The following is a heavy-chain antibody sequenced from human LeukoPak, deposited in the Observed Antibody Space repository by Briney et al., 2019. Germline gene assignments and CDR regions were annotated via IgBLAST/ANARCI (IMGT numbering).Heavy chain of an antibody. CDR3: ARQPEIEYSYGFGDY. J-gene: IGHJ4*02. CDR2: IDYTGRT. V-gene: IGHV4-39*01. Sequence: SETLSLTCIVSGGSIRSANFFWGWFRQPPGKGPEWIGTIDYTGRTFYSPSVTSRVTVSLDTSKNQFSLRLTSMTAADTAVYYCARQPEIEYSYGFGDYWGQGRLVTVTP. D-gene: IGHD5-18*01. CDR1: GGSIRSANFF.